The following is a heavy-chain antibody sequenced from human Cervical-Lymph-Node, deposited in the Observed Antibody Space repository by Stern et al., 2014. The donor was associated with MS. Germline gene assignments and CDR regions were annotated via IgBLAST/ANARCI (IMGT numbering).Heavy chain of an antibody. CDR1: GYTFTGYY. V-gene: IGHV1-2*04. J-gene: IGHJ6*02. CDR3: AREKVAAAAGNYYYYGMDV. Sequence: QVQLVQSGAEVKKPGASVKVSCKASGYTFTGYYVYWVRQAPGQGLEWMGWINPNNGGTNYAQKFQDWVTMTRDTSISTAYMELSRLRSDDTAVYYCAREKVAAAAGNYYYYGMDVWGQGTTVTVSS. D-gene: IGHD6-13*01. CDR2: INPNNGGT.